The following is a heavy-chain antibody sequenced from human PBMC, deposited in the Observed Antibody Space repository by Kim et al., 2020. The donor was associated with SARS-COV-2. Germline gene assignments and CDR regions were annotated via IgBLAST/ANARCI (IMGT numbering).Heavy chain of an antibody. J-gene: IGHJ6*02. D-gene: IGHD3-10*01. CDR2: INHSGST. CDR3: ARARYYGSGTDYYYYGMDV. Sequence: SETLSLTCAVYGGSFSGYYWSWIRQPPGKGLEWIGEINHSGSTNYNPSLKSRVTISVDTSKNQFSLKLSSVTAADTAVYYCARARYYGSGTDYYYYGMDVWGQGTTVTVSS. V-gene: IGHV4-34*01. CDR1: GGSFSGYY.